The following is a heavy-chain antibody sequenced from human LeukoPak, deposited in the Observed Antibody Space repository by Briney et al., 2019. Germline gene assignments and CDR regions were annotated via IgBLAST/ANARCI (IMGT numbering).Heavy chain of an antibody. CDR2: IYHSGST. CDR3: ARAPRDSSSSNYMRRFDY. CDR1: GYSISSDNY. Sequence: PSETLSLTCAVSGYSISSDNYWVWIREPPGQGLEWTGGIYHSGSTYYNPSLKSRVTMSVDTSKNQFSLKLSSVTAADTAVYYCARAPRDSSSSNYMRRFDYWGQGTLVTVSS. D-gene: IGHD3-22*01. V-gene: IGHV4-38-2*01. J-gene: IGHJ4*02.